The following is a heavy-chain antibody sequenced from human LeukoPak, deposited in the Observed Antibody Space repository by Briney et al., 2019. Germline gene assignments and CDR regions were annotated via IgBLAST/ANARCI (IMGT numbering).Heavy chain of an antibody. CDR1: GYTFTSYY. Sequence: SVKVSCKASGYTFTSYYINWVRQAPGQGLEWMGLVNPSGGSPGYAQKFQGRVTMTRDTSTSTVYMELSSLRSEDTAVYYCARRADSSGNQYNWFDPWGQGTLVTVSS. J-gene: IGHJ5*02. V-gene: IGHV1-46*01. D-gene: IGHD3-22*01. CDR2: VNPSGGSP. CDR3: ARRADSSGNQYNWFDP.